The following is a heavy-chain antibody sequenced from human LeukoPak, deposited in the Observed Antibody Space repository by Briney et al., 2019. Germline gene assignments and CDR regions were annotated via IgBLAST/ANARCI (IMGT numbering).Heavy chain of an antibody. Sequence: PGRSLRLSCAASGFTFSSYAMHWVRQAPGKGLEWVAVISYDGSNKYYADSVKGRFTISRDNSKNTLYLQMNSLRAEDTAVYYCARWAILTGSSIDYWGQGTLVTVSS. CDR1: GFTFSSYA. J-gene: IGHJ4*02. CDR3: ARWAILTGSSIDY. V-gene: IGHV3-30-3*01. CDR2: ISYDGSNK. D-gene: IGHD3-9*01.